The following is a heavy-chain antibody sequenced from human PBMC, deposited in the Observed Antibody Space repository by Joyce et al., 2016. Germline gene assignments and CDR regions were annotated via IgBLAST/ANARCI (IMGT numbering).Heavy chain of an antibody. Sequence: EVQLVESGGGLVQPGGSLRLSCVSSGFTFRKYYMGWIRQAPGKGPEWVANIKADGSGKSYVGSVEGRFTISRDNAKNSLYLQINGLRAEDTAVYYCAREYFWRYDYWGQGTLVTVSS. D-gene: IGHD3-3*01. CDR3: AREYFWRYDY. CDR2: IKADGSGK. V-gene: IGHV3-7*01. J-gene: IGHJ4*02. CDR1: GFTFRKYY.